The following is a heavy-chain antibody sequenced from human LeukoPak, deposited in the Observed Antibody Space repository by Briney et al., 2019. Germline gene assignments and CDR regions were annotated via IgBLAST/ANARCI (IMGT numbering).Heavy chain of an antibody. CDR2: IKQDGGEK. CDR3: ARESDYYYFDY. D-gene: IGHD5-12*01. V-gene: IGHV3-7*05. J-gene: IGHJ4*02. Sequence: GESLRLSCAASGFTLSTYWMSWVRQAPGKGLEWVANIKQDGGEKYYVDSVKGRFTISRDNAKNSLYLQMNSLRANDTAVYYCARESDYYYFDYWGQGTLVTVSS. CDR1: GFTLSTYW.